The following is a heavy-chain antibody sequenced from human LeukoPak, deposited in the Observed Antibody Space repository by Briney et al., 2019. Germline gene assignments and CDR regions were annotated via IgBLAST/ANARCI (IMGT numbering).Heavy chain of an antibody. D-gene: IGHD3-16*02. CDR1: GYTFTSYG. CDR2: ISAYNGNT. Sequence: ASVKVSCKASGYTFTSYGISWVRQAPGQGLEWMGWISAYNGNTNYAQKIQGRVTMTTDTSTSTAYMELRGPRSDDTAVYYCARDRWITFGGVIVTGYYFDYWGQGTLVTVSS. V-gene: IGHV1-18*01. J-gene: IGHJ4*02. CDR3: ARDRWITFGGVIVTGYYFDY.